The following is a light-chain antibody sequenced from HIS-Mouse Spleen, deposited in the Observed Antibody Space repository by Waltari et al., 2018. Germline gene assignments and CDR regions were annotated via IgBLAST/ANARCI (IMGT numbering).Light chain of an antibody. CDR3: PPSSPFPYT. V-gene: IGKV1D-8*02. Sequence: AIWTTQSPSLLSASTGDRVTISCRMSQGISSYLAWYQQKPGKAPELLIYAASTLPRSVPSRFSGSGSGTDFTLTISCLPSPSFSPSYSPPSSPFPYTFGQGTKLEI. J-gene: IGKJ2*01. CDR2: AAS. CDR1: QGISSY.